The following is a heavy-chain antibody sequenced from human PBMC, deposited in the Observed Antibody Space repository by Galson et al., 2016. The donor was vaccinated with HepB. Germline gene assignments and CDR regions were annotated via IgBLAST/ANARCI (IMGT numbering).Heavy chain of an antibody. CDR2: ISSSSTYI. D-gene: IGHD2-15*01. Sequence: SLRLSCAASGFTFSTYTMNWVRQAPGKGLEWVSSISSSSTYIYYADSVKGRFTISRDNAKKSLYLEMNSLRADDTAIFYCASRALRLTPGTYYFDYWGQGTLVTVSS. CDR1: GFTFSTYT. V-gene: IGHV3-21*01. CDR3: ASRALRLTPGTYYFDY. J-gene: IGHJ4*02.